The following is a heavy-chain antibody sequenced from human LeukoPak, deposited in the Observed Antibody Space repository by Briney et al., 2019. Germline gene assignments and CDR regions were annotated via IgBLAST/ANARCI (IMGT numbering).Heavy chain of an antibody. J-gene: IGHJ4*02. CDR2: IYPGDSDT. D-gene: IGHD6-19*01. V-gene: IGHV5-51*01. CDR3: ARGRAVAGSPSYYFDY. Sequence: GESLKISCKGSGYSFTSYWIVWVRQMPGKGLEWVGIIYPGDSDTRYSPSFQGQVTISADKSISTAYLQWSSLKASDTAMYYCARGRAVAGSPSYYFDYWGQGTLVTVSS. CDR1: GYSFTSYW.